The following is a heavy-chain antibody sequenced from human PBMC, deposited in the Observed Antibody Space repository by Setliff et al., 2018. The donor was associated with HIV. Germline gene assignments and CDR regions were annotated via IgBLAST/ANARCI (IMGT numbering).Heavy chain of an antibody. J-gene: IGHJ4*02. V-gene: IGHV4-4*07. CDR2: IYYTGST. D-gene: IGHD3-10*01. Sequence: SETLSLTCNDSGNSFSGYHWNWIRQPAGKGLEWLGRIYYTGSTEYNPSLKSRLTMSMDTSKDQFSLRLVSLTTADTAVYYCARSIYGSGTYPLDVWGPGTLVTVSS. CDR3: ARSIYGSGTYPLDV. CDR1: GNSFSGYH.